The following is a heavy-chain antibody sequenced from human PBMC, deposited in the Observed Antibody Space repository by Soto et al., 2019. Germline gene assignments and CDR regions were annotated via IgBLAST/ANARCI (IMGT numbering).Heavy chain of an antibody. CDR1: GGTFSSYA. V-gene: IGHV1-69*01. CDR3: ARDQAAPVTTLNWFDP. CDR2: IIPIFGTA. J-gene: IGHJ5*02. D-gene: IGHD4-17*01. Sequence: QVQLVQSGAEVKKPGSSVKVSCKASGGTFSSYAISWVRQAPGQGLEWMGGIIPIFGTANYAQKFQGRVTITADESTSTAYMELSSLRSEDTAVYYCARDQAAPVTTLNWFDPXGQGTXVTVSS.